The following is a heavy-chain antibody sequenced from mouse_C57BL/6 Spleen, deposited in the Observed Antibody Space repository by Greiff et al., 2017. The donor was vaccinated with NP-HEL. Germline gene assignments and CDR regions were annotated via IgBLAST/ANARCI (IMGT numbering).Heavy chain of an antibody. V-gene: IGHV1-63*01. J-gene: IGHJ2*01. CDR2: IYPGGGYT. CDR1: GYTFTNYW. D-gene: IGHD1-1*01. Sequence: VQLQQSGAELVRPGTSVKMSCKASGYTFTNYWIGWAKQRPGHGLEWIGDIYPGGGYTNYNEKFKGKATLTAAKSSSTAYMQFSSLTSEDSAIYYCARWYYYGSSWGYFDYWGKGTTLTVSS. CDR3: ARWYYYGSSWGYFDY.